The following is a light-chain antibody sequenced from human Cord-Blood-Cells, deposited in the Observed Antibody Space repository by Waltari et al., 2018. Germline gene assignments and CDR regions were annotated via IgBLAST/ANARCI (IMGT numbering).Light chain of an antibody. CDR2: DAS. V-gene: IGKV1-33*01. Sequence: DIQMPPPPLSLSASVGDRVTITCQASQGISNYLNWYQQKPGKAPKLLIYDASNLETGVPSRFSGSGSGTDFTFTISRLQPEDIATYYCQQYDNLPRTFGQGTKVEIK. CDR3: QQYDNLPRT. J-gene: IGKJ1*01. CDR1: QGISNY.